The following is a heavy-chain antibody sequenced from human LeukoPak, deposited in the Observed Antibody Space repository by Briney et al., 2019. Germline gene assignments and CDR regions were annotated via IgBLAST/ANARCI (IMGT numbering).Heavy chain of an antibody. CDR2: IKQDGSEK. Sequence: GGSLRLSCAASGFTFSSYAMSWVRQAPGKGLEWVANIKQDGSEKYYVDSVKGRFTISRDNAKNSLYLQMNSLRAEDTAVFYCAKNRGRDYGEDAFDIWGQGTLVTVSS. V-gene: IGHV3-7*01. CDR3: AKNRGRDYGEDAFDI. CDR1: GFTFSSYA. J-gene: IGHJ3*02. D-gene: IGHD4-17*01.